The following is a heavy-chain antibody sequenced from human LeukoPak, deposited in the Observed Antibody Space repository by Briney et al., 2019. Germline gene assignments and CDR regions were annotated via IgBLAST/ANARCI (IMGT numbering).Heavy chain of an antibody. J-gene: IGHJ4*02. Sequence: PGGSLRLSCAASGFSFSDYSMNWVRQAPGKGLEWVSYINTDSRTIKYADSVKGRFTISRDNAKNSLYLQMNSLRAEDTAVYYCARNMVRGVSGYWGQGTLVTVSS. CDR1: GFSFSDYS. V-gene: IGHV3-48*04. D-gene: IGHD3-10*01. CDR3: ARNMVRGVSGY. CDR2: INTDSRTI.